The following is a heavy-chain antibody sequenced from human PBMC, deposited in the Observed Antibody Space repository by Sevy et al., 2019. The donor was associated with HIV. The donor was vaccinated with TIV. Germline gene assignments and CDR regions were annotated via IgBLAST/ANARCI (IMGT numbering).Heavy chain of an antibody. CDR1: GFTVSSNY. Sequence: GGSLRLSCAASGFTVSSNYMSWVRQAPGKGLEWVSVIYSGGSTYYADSVKGRFTISRDNSKNTLYLQMNSLRAEDTAVYYCAGQRIVPAAILYYYYGMDVWGQRTTVTVSS. CDR3: AGQRIVPAAILYYYYGMDV. V-gene: IGHV3-53*01. CDR2: IYSGGST. D-gene: IGHD2-2*01. J-gene: IGHJ6*02.